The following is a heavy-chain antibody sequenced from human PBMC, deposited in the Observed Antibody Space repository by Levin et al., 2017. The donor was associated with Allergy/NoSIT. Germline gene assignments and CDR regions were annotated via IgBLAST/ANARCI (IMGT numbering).Heavy chain of an antibody. V-gene: IGHV1-2*02. J-gene: IGHJ6*02. CDR2: INPNSGGT. CDR3: ARGLDKILPRYWGGYNGMDV. D-gene: IGHD3-9*01. CDR1: GYTFTDYY. Sequence: GASVKVSCKASGYTFTDYYLHWVRQAPGQGFEWLGWINPNSGGTNYAQTFQGRVTMTRDTSITTAYMELSRLRSDDTAVYYCARGLDKILPRYWGGYNGMDVWGQGTTVTVSS.